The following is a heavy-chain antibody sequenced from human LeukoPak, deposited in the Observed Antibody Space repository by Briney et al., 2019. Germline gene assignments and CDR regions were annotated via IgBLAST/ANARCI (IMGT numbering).Heavy chain of an antibody. D-gene: IGHD6-19*01. CDR3: ARGGWPYYYYYMDV. Sequence: ASVKVSCKASGYTFSIYGFSWVRQAPGQGLEWMGWISAYNGNTNYAQKFQGRVTMTRNTSISTAYMELSSLRSEDTAVYYCARGGWPYYYYYMDVWGKGTTVTISS. CDR1: GYTFSIYG. CDR2: ISAYNGNT. V-gene: IGHV1-18*01. J-gene: IGHJ6*03.